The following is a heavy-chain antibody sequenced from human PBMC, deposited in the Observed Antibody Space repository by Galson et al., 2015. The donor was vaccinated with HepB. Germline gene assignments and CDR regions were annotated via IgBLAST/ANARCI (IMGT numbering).Heavy chain of an antibody. CDR3: ARGVGYSSSSGLVY. CDR1: GGTFSSDA. J-gene: IGHJ4*02. V-gene: IGHV1-69*13. CDR2: IIPMFGTA. Sequence: SVKVSCKASGGTFSSDAFSWVRQAPGQGLEWMGGIIPMFGTANYAQKFQGRVTITADAFPSTAYMELSSLRSDDTAVYYCARGVGYSSSSGLVYWGQGTLFTVSP. D-gene: IGHD6-6*01.